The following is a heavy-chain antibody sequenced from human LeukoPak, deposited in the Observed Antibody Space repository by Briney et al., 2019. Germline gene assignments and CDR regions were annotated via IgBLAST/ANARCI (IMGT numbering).Heavy chain of an antibody. CDR2: INHSGST. V-gene: IGHV4-34*01. CDR1: GGSFSGYY. J-gene: IGHJ4*02. Sequence: SETLSLTCAVYGGSFSGYYWSWIRQPPGKGLEWIGEINHSGSTNYNPSLKSRVTISVDTSKNQFSLKLSSVTAADTAVYYCAREPVAQRLLDYWGQGTLVTVSS. CDR3: AREPVAQRLLDY. D-gene: IGHD1-1*01.